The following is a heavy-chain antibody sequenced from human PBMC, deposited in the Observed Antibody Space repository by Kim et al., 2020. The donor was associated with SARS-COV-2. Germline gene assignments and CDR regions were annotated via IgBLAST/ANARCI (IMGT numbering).Heavy chain of an antibody. CDR2: IIPIFGTA. Sequence: SVKVSCKASGGTFSSYAISWVRQAPGQGLEWMGGIIPIFGTANYAQKFQGRVTITADESTSTAYMELSSLRSEDTAVYYCARDSHWILQTPWYGMDVWGQGTTVTVSS. CDR3: ARDSHWILQTPWYGMDV. CDR1: GGTFSSYA. J-gene: IGHJ6*02. D-gene: IGHD4-4*01. V-gene: IGHV1-69*13.